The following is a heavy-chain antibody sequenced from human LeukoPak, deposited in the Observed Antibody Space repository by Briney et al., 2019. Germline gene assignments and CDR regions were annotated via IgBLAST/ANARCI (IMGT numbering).Heavy chain of an antibody. D-gene: IGHD3-3*01. CDR1: GFTFSSYA. CDR3: AREFTADFWSGYYTGSLDY. J-gene: IGHJ4*02. Sequence: GGSLRLFCAASGFTFSSYAMHWVRQAPGKGLEWVAVISYDGSNKYYADSVKGRFTISRDNSKNTLYLQMNSLRAEDTAVYYCAREFTADFWSGYYTGSLDYWGQGTLVTVSS. V-gene: IGHV3-30-3*01. CDR2: ISYDGSNK.